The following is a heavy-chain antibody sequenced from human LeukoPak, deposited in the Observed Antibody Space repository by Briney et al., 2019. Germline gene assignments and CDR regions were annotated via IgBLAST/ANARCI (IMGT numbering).Heavy chain of an antibody. CDR1: GGSISSGGYS. CDR3: ARASDWFDP. V-gene: IGHV4-30-2*01. CDR2: IYHSGST. Sequence: TSQTLSLTCAVSGGSISSGGYSWSWIRQPPGKGLEWIGYIYHSGSTYYNPSLKSRVTISVDRPKNQFSLKLSSVTAADTAVYYCARASDWFDPWGQGTLVTVSS. J-gene: IGHJ5*02.